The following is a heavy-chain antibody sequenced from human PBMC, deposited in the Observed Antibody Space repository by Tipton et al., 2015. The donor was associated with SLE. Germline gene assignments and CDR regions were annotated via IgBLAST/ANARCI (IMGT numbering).Heavy chain of an antibody. CDR3: ARAGVSYGMDV. CDR1: GGSISSSFYY. V-gene: IGHV4-39*01. Sequence: TLSLTCTVSGGSISSSFYYWGWIRQPPGKGLEWIESIYYSGSTYYNPSLESRVTISVDTSNNQFSLKLSSVTAADTAVYYCARAGVSYGMDVWGQGTTVTVSS. J-gene: IGHJ6*02. CDR2: IYYSGST.